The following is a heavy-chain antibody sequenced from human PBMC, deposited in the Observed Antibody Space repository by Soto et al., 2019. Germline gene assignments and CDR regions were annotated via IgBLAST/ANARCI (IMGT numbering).Heavy chain of an antibody. CDR2: ISGSGGST. J-gene: IGHJ6*02. CDR3: ATPPTTYYYGMDV. D-gene: IGHD1-26*01. Sequence: QPGGSLRLSCAASGFTFSSYAMSWVRQAPGKGLEWVSAISGSGGSTYYADSVKGRFTTSRDNSKNTLYLQMNSLRAEDTAVYYCATPPTTYYYGMDVWGQGTTVTVSS. V-gene: IGHV3-23*01. CDR1: GFTFSSYA.